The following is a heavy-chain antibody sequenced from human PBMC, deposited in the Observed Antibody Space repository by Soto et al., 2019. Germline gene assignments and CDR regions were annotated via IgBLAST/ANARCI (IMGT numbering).Heavy chain of an antibody. Sequence: QVQLVQSGAEVKKPGSSVKVSCKASGGTFSSYAISWVRQAPGQGLEWMGGIIPIFGTANYAQKFQGRVTITADESTSTAYMELSSLRSEDTAVYYCASALRYCSSTSCPPWAYWGQGNLVTVSS. D-gene: IGHD2-2*01. CDR3: ASALRYCSSTSCPPWAY. CDR2: IIPIFGTA. J-gene: IGHJ4*02. V-gene: IGHV1-69*01. CDR1: GGTFSSYA.